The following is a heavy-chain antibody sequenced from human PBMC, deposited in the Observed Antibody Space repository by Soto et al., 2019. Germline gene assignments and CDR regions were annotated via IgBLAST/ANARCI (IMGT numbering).Heavy chain of an antibody. D-gene: IGHD4-17*01. Sequence: QVQLVESGGGVVQPGMSLRLSCAASGFTFSSYTMHWVRQAPGKGLEWVAVISYDGSNKYYADSVKGRFTISRDNSKNTLYLQMNSLRAEDTAVYYCAREGDTVTSTPRFSDLWGRGTLVTVSS. CDR2: ISYDGSNK. V-gene: IGHV3-30-3*01. CDR3: AREGDTVTSTPRFSDL. CDR1: GFTFSSYT. J-gene: IGHJ2*01.